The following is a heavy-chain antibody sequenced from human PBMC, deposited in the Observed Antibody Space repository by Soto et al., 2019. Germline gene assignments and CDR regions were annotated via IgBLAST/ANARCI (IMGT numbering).Heavy chain of an antibody. J-gene: IGHJ4*02. V-gene: IGHV3-30*18. CDR2: ISYDGNNK. Sequence: QMQLVESGGGVVQPGRSLRLSCAASEFTFSSYGMHWVRQAPGKGLEWVAVISYDGNNKYYADSVKGRFTISRDNFKNTLYLQMDSLRAEDTAMYYCAKEHLETTVTTPSYWGQGTLVTVSS. CDR3: AKEHLETTVTTPSY. D-gene: IGHD4-17*01. CDR1: EFTFSSYG.